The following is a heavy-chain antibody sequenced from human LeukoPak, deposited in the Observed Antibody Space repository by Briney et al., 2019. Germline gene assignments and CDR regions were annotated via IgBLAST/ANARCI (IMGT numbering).Heavy chain of an antibody. Sequence: GGSLRLSCAASGFTFSSYSMNWVRQAPGKGLEWVSSISSSSTYIYYADSVKGRFTISRDNAKNSLYLQMNSLRAEDTALYYCASAGYTSSWYFDSWGQGTLVTVSS. J-gene: IGHJ4*02. V-gene: IGHV3-21*01. D-gene: IGHD6-13*01. CDR1: GFTFSSYS. CDR3: ASAGYTSSWYFDS. CDR2: ISSSSTYI.